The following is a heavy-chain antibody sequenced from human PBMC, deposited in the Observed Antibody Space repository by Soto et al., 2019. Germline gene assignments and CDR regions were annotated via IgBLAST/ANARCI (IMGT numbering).Heavy chain of an antibody. CDR1: GGPFSNDI. V-gene: IGHV1-69*08. D-gene: IGHD5-12*01. J-gene: IGHJ4*02. CDR2: IIPLLSTS. CDR3: ARDSPIGSTFSGYDAIDY. Sequence: QVQLEQSGAEVKKPGSSVKVSCKASGGPFSNDIITWVRQSPGQGLEWMGRIIPLLSTSTYAQKFQGRLTNTEERSTGTAYMELNSLRSEDTAVYYCARDSPIGSTFSGYDAIDYWGQGTRITVSS.